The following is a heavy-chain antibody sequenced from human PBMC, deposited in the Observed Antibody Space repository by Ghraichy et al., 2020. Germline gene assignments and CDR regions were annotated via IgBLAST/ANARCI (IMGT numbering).Heavy chain of an antibody. CDR3: ARQPKAGDYDSCLDY. CDR1: GFTFSSYG. Sequence: GGSLRLSCAASGFTFSSYGMHWVRQAPGKGLEWVAVIWYDGSNKYYADSVKGRFTISRDNSKNTLYLQMNSLRAEDTAVYYCARQPKAGDYDSCLDYWGQGTLVTVSS. V-gene: IGHV3-33*01. D-gene: IGHD3-22*01. J-gene: IGHJ4*02. CDR2: IWYDGSNK.